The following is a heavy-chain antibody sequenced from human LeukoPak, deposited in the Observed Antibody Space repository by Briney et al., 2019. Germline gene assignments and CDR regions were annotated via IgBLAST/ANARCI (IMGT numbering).Heavy chain of an antibody. J-gene: IGHJ5*02. D-gene: IGHD3-10*01. V-gene: IGHV4-39*01. CDR2: IYDSGST. CDR3: ARHYGP. Sequence: SETLSLTCTVSGGSIRSSYYYWGWIRQPPGKGLEWIGSIYDSGSTYYNPSLKSRVTISVDTSKNQFSLKLNSVTAADTVVYYCARHYGPWGQGTLVTVSS. CDR1: GGSIRSSYYY.